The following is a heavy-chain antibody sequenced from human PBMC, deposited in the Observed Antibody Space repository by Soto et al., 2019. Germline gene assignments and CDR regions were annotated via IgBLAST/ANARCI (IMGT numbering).Heavy chain of an antibody. CDR2: ISHSGTTI. D-gene: IGHD3-10*01. CDR1: GFTFSDYY. V-gene: IGHV3-11*01. Sequence: GGSLRLSCATSGFTFSDYYMTWIRQAPGKGLEWVSYISHSGTTIYYADSVKGRFTVSRDNAQNSLYLQMNSLRAEDTAVYYCAADPYYYASSFWGQGTLVTVSS. CDR3: AADPYYYASSF. J-gene: IGHJ4*02.